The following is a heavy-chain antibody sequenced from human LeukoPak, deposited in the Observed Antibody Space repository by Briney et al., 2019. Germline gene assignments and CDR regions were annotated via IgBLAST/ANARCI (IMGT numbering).Heavy chain of an antibody. Sequence: GGSLRLSCAASGFTFSNAWMSWVRQAPGKGLEWVGRIKSKTDGGTTDYAAPVKDRFTISRDDSSNTLSLQMNSLKTEDTAIYYCTTPRQKYDNGNDYWGQGTLVTVSS. D-gene: IGHD3-9*01. V-gene: IGHV3-15*01. CDR1: GFTFSNAW. CDR3: TTPRQKYDNGNDY. J-gene: IGHJ4*02. CDR2: IKSKTDGGTT.